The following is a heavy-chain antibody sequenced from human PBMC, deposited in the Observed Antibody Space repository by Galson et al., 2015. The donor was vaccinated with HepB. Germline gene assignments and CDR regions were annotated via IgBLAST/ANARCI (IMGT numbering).Heavy chain of an antibody. CDR3: AKPINYERGTFDI. J-gene: IGHJ3*02. D-gene: IGHD3-10*02. CDR2: INGDGRST. Sequence: SLRLSCAASGFTFSNYWMHWVRQAPGKGLVWVSRINGDGRSTSYADSVKGRFTISRDNAKNTLYLQMNSLRAEDMAVYYCAKPINYERGTFDIWGQGTMVTVSS. V-gene: IGHV3-74*01. CDR1: GFTFSNYW.